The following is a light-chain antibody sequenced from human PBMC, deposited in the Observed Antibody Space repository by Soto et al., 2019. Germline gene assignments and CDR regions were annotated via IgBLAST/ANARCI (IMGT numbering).Light chain of an antibody. CDR2: GAS. J-gene: IGKJ5*01. V-gene: IGKV3D-15*01. CDR1: QNVLSNY. CDR3: QRYNNWASIT. Sequence: EIVLTQSPGTLSLSPGERATLSCWASQNVLSNYLAWYQQKPGQAPRLLIYGASTRATGIPDRFGGSGSGTDFTLTISSLQSEDFAVYYCQRYNNWASITFGQGTRLEIK.